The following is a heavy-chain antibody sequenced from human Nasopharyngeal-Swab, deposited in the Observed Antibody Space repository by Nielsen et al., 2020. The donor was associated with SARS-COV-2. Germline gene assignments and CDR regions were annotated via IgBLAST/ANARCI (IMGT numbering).Heavy chain of an antibody. CDR3: AKDLGYCSGGSCYGDAFDI. Sequence: GESLKISCAASGFTFSSYAMSWVRQAPGKGLEWVSSINDSGGRTYYADSVKGRFTISRDNSKNTLYLQMNSLRAEDTAVYYCAKDLGYCSGGSCYGDAFDIWGQGTMVTVSS. V-gene: IGHV3-23*01. J-gene: IGHJ3*02. D-gene: IGHD2-15*01. CDR2: INDSGGRT. CDR1: GFTFSSYA.